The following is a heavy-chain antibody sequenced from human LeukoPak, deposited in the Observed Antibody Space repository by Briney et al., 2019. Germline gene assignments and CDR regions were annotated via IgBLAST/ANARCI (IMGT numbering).Heavy chain of an antibody. V-gene: IGHV1-69*13. CDR2: IIPIFGTV. J-gene: IGHJ3*02. CDR3: ARDSDDSSGSQGGVALDI. D-gene: IGHD3-22*01. Sequence: PRASVKVSCKASGYTFTGYYMHWVRQAPGQGLEWMGGIIPIFGTVNYAQKFQGRVTITADESTSTAYMELSSLRSEDTAVYYCARDSDDSSGSQGGVALDIWGQGTMVTVSS. CDR1: GYTFTGYY.